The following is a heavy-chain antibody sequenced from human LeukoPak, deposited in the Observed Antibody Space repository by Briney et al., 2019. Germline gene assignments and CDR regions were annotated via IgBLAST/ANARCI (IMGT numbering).Heavy chain of an antibody. CDR3: ARRGAEHYNSITYYDY. J-gene: IGHJ4*02. V-gene: IGHV5-51*01. D-gene: IGHD2/OR15-2a*01. CDR2: IYPGDSAT. Sequence: GESLKISCKGSRYSFTNYWIAWVRQMPGKGLEWMGIIYPGDSATRYSPPFQGQVTISADKSISTAYLQWSSLRASDTAMYYCARRGAEHYNSITYYDYWGQGTLVTVSS. CDR1: RYSFTNYW.